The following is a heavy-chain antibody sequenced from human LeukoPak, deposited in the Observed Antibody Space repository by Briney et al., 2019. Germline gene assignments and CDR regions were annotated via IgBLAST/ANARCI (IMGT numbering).Heavy chain of an antibody. CDR3: AKETLAMIAVARFGIDY. V-gene: IGHV3-23*01. J-gene: IGHJ4*02. CDR1: GFTFSSYA. D-gene: IGHD3-22*01. Sequence: GGSLRLSCAASGFTFSSYAMRWVRQAPGKGLEWVSAISGSGGSTYYADSVKGRFTISRDNSKNTLYLQMNSLRAEDTAVYYCAKETLAMIAVARFGIDYWGQGTLVTVSS. CDR2: ISGSGGST.